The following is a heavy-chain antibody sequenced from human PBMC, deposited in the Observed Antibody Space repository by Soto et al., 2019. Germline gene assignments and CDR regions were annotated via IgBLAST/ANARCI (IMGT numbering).Heavy chain of an antibody. CDR3: ARGLSYGTGLYYYGMDV. CDR2: IIPIFGTA. D-gene: IGHD5-18*01. J-gene: IGHJ6*02. Sequence: SVKVSCKASGGTFSSYAISWVRQAPGQGLEWMGGIIPIFGTANYAQKFQGRVTITADESTSTAYMELSSLRSEDTAVYYCARGLSYGTGLYYYGMDVWGQGTTVTVSS. V-gene: IGHV1-69*13. CDR1: GGTFSSYA.